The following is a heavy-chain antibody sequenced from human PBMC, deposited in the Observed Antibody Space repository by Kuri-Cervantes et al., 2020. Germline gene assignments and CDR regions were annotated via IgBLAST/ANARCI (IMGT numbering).Heavy chain of an antibody. J-gene: IGHJ4*02. V-gene: IGHV3-30*03. D-gene: IGHD6-6*01. CDR1: GFTFSSYG. CDR3: ARSRVAARPYDY. CDR2: ISYDGSNK. Sequence: GGSPRLSCAASGFTFSSYGMHWVRQAPGKGLEWVAVISYDGSNKYYADSVKGRFTISRDNSKNTLYLQMNSLRAEDTAVYYCARSRVAARPYDYWGQGTLVTVSS.